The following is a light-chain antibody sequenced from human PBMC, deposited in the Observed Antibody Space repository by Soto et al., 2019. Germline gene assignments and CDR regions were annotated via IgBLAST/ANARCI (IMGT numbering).Light chain of an antibody. Sequence: QLTQYQSTLSACVGDRVTITCRASQSISSWLAWYQQKPGKAPKLLINKASSLESGVPSRFSGSGSGTEFTLTISSLQPDDFATYYCQQYKSHRRTFGQG. CDR3: QQYKSHRRT. V-gene: IGKV1-5*03. CDR2: KAS. J-gene: IGKJ1*01. CDR1: QSISSW.